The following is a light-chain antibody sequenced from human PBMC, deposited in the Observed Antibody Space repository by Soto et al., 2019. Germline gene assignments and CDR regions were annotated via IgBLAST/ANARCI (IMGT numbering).Light chain of an antibody. CDR2: RAV. CDR1: QSVRNDH. Sequence: PGERATLSCTASQSVRNDHVAWYQQKTGQAPRLLISRAVTRAIGIPDRFSGSGSGTDFTLTISSLEPEELAVYDCQQYGTSPIPFGQCTQLEIK. V-gene: IGKV3-20*01. CDR3: QQYGTSPIP. J-gene: IGKJ5*01.